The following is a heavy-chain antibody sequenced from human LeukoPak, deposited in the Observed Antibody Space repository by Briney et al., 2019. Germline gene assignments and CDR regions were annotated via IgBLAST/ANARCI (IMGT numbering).Heavy chain of an antibody. Sequence: GGSLRLSCAASGFTFDDYAMHWVRQAPGKGLEWVSGISWNSGSIGYADSVKGRFTISRDNSKNTLYLQMNSLRVEDTAVYYCAKDDCTSTNCPAGFDPWGQGTLVSVSS. CDR2: ISWNSGSI. J-gene: IGHJ5*02. CDR3: AKDDCTSTNCPAGFDP. CDR1: GFTFDDYA. D-gene: IGHD2-2*01. V-gene: IGHV3-9*01.